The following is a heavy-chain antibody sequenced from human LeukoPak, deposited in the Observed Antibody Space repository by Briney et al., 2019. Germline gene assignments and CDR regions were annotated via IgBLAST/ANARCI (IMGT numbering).Heavy chain of an antibody. D-gene: IGHD3-22*01. V-gene: IGHV1-2*02. J-gene: IGHJ4*02. Sequence: GASVKVSCKASGYTFTGYYMHWVRQAPGQGLEWMGWINPNSGGTNYAQKFQGRVTMTRDTSISTAYMELSRLRSDDTAVYYCAREFDYYDSSGPGADWGQGTLVTVSS. CDR1: GYTFTGYY. CDR3: AREFDYYDSSGPGAD. CDR2: INPNSGGT.